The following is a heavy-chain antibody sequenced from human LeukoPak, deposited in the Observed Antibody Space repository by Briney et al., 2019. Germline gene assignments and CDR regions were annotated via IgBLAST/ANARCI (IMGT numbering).Heavy chain of an antibody. CDR3: TTVYFGGVKR. D-gene: IGHD3-16*01. CDR1: GFTFNNAW. J-gene: IGHJ4*02. V-gene: IGHV3-15*05. CDR2: IKGKSDGGTT. Sequence: PGGSLRLSCVASGFTFNNAWMSWVRQAPGKGLEWVGRIKGKSDGGTTDYAAPVKGRFTISRDDSKNTLYLQMNSLETEDTAVYYCTTVYFGGVKRWGQGTLVTVSS.